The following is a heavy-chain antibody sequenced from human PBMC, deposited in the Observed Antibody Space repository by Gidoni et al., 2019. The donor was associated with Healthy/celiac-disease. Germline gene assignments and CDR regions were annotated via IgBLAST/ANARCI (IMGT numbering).Heavy chain of an antibody. D-gene: IGHD3-10*01. CDR3: ARDLQSYYYGSGSVNWFDP. CDR1: GCSISTYY. V-gene: IGHV4-59*01. CDR2: IYYSGST. J-gene: IGHJ5*02. Sequence: QVQLQASGPGLVTPSETLSLTCTVSGCSISTYYWSWIRQPPGKGLEWIGYIYYSGSTNYNPSLKSRVTISVDTSKNQFSLKLSSVTAADTAVYYCARDLQSYYYGSGSVNWFDPWGQGTLVTVSS.